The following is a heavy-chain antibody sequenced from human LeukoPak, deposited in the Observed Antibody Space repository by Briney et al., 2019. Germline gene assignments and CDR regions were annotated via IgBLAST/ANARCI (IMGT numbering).Heavy chain of an antibody. V-gene: IGHV3-74*01. CDR3: AREVGCSGGSCYVY. CDR2: INSDGSST. CDR1: GFTFSSYW. D-gene: IGHD2-15*01. J-gene: IGHJ4*02. Sequence: PGGSLRLSCAASGFTFSSYWMHWVRQAPGKGLVWVSRINSDGSSTSYADSVKGRFTISRDNAKNTLHLQMNSLRAEDTAVYYCAREVGCSGGSCYVYWGQGTLVTVSS.